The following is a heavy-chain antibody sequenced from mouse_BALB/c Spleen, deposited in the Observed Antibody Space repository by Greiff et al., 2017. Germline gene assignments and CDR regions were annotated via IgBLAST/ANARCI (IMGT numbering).Heavy chain of an antibody. CDR2: INPYNDGT. CDR1: GYTFTSYV. CDR3: ARSPQIYDGPWFAY. V-gene: IGHV1-14*01. D-gene: IGHD2-3*01. Sequence: QLQESGPELVKPGASVKMSCKASGYTFTSYVMHWVKQKPGQGLEWIGYINPYNDGTKYNEKFKGKATLTSDKSSSTAYMELSSLTSEDSAVYYCARSPQIYDGPWFAYWGQGTLVTVSA. J-gene: IGHJ3*01.